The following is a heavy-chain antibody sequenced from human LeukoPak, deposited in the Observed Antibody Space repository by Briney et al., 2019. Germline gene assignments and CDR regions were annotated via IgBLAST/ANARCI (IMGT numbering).Heavy chain of an antibody. CDR3: ARGYYDFWSGYYGRAMDYYGMDV. CDR1: GFTFSSYA. J-gene: IGHJ6*02. V-gene: IGHV3-30-3*01. CDR2: ISYDGSNK. Sequence: GRSLRLSCAASGFTFSSYAMHWVRQAPGKGLEWVAVISYDGSNKYYADSVKGRLTISRDNSKNTLYLQMNSLRAEDTAVYYCARGYYDFWSGYYGRAMDYYGMDVWGQGTTVTVSS. D-gene: IGHD3-3*01.